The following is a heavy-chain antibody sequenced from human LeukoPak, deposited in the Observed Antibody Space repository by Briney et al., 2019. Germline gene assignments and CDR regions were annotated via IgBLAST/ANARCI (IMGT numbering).Heavy chain of an antibody. CDR1: GFTFSSFA. D-gene: IGHD2-2*01. Sequence: GGSLRLSCAASGFTFSSFAMNWVRQAPGKGLEWVSAISASGSSTYYADSVKGRFTISRDNSKNTLYLQMNSLRAEDTAVYYCAKGDCSSTSCYIDYWGQGTMVTVSS. J-gene: IGHJ4*03. CDR2: ISASGSST. CDR3: AKGDCSSTSCYIDY. V-gene: IGHV3-23*01.